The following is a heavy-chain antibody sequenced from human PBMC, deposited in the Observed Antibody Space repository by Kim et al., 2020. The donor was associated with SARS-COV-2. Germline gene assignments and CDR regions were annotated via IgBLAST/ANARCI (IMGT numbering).Heavy chain of an antibody. D-gene: IGHD3-16*02. Sequence: SVKVSCKASGGTFSSHAISWVRQAPGQGLEWMGRIIPILGIANYAQKFQGRVTITADKSTSTAYMELSSRRSEDTAVYYCARDKYDYVWGSYRSVFDLWGQGTLVTVSS. J-gene: IGHJ5*02. CDR3: ARDKYDYVWGSYRSVFDL. CDR2: IIPILGIA. CDR1: GGTFSSHA. V-gene: IGHV1-69*04.